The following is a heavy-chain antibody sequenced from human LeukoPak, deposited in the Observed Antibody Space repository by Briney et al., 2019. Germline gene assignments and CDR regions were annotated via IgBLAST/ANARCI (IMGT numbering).Heavy chain of an antibody. J-gene: IGHJ4*02. CDR1: DGSINNYY. Sequence: PSETLSLTCTVSDGSINNYYWSWIRQPPGKGLEWIGYVYYTGNTNYSPSLKSRGTISVDTSKNQFSLKLRSVTAADTAVYYCARGGSGDAFDYWGQGILVTVSS. CDR2: VYYTGNT. V-gene: IGHV4-59*01. D-gene: IGHD2-21*02. CDR3: ARGGSGDAFDY.